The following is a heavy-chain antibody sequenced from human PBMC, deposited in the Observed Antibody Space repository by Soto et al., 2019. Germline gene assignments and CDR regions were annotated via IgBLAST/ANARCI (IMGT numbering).Heavy chain of an antibody. J-gene: IGHJ6*02. Sequence: SETLSLTCTVSGGSISSGGYYWSWIRQHPGKGLEWIGYIYYSGSTYYNPSLKSRVTISVDTSKNQFSLKLSSVTAADTAVYYCARVRGSYYYYYYGMDVWGQGTTVTVSS. V-gene: IGHV4-31*03. D-gene: IGHD3-16*01. CDR1: GGSISSGGYY. CDR3: ARVRGSYYYYYYGMDV. CDR2: IYYSGST.